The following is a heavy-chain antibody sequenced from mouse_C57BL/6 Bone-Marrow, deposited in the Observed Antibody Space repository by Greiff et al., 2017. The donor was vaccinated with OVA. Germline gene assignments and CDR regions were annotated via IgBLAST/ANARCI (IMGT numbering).Heavy chain of an antibody. V-gene: IGHV14-2*01. CDR2: IDPEDGET. J-gene: IGHJ3*01. CDR1: GFNIKDYY. CDR3: DRGRLLAWFAD. Sequence: DVKLVESGAELVKPGASVKLSCTASGFNIKDYYMHWVKQRTEQGLEWIGRIDPEDGETKYAPKFQGKATITADTSSNTAYLQLSSLTSEDTAVYYWDRGRLLAWFADWGQGTLVTVSA. D-gene: IGHD2-3*01.